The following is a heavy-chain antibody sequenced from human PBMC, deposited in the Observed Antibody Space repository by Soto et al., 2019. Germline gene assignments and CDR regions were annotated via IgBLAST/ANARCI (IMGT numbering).Heavy chain of an antibody. Sequence: SETLSLTCTVSGGSISSYYWTWIRQPPGKGLEYIGYIYYTGSTNYNPSLKSRVTISVDTSKNQLFLKMSSVTAADTAVYFCARVEYSGYDFSRACLGDWGQGTLVTVSS. J-gene: IGHJ4*02. D-gene: IGHD5-12*01. CDR1: GGSISSYY. CDR2: IYYTGST. V-gene: IGHV4-59*01. CDR3: ARVEYSGYDFSRACLGD.